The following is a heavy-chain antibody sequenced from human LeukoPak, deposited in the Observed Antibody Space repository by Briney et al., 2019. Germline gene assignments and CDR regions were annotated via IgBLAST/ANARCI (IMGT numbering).Heavy chain of an antibody. V-gene: IGHV3-30*02. CDR1: GLTFSSYG. J-gene: IGHJ4*02. D-gene: IGHD1-26*01. Sequence: GGSLRLSCAASGLTFSSYGMHWVRQAPGKGLEWVAFIRYDGSNKYYADSVKGRFTISRDNSKNTLYLQMNSLRAEDTAVYYCAKDSDSGSYWDYFDYWGQGTLVTVSS. CDR2: IRYDGSNK. CDR3: AKDSDSGSYWDYFDY.